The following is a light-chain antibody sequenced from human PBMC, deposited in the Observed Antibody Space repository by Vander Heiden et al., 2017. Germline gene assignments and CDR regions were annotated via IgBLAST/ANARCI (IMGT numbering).Light chain of an antibody. Sequence: EIVLTQPPGTLSLSPGERATLSCRASQGVSSSYLAWHQHKPGQAPRLLIYDASTRATGIPDRFSGSGSGTDFTLTINRLEPEDFAVYYCQQYGSLITFGQGTRLEIK. CDR3: QQYGSLIT. CDR2: DAS. CDR1: QGVSSSY. J-gene: IGKJ5*01. V-gene: IGKV3-20*01.